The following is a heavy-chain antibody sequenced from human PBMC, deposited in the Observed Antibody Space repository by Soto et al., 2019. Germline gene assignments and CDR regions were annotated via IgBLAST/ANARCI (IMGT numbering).Heavy chain of an antibody. J-gene: IGHJ4*02. V-gene: IGHV1-58*01. Sequence: SVKVSCKGSGCTFSRSAVQWVRQVRGQGLEWIGWIVAASGKTDYSQIFQERVTITRDMSTSTAYMELSSLSSEDTAVYYCAATLDWGSYDFGGYPSWGQGTLVTVSS. CDR2: IVAASGKT. CDR1: GCTFSRSA. CDR3: AATLDWGSYDFGGYPS. D-gene: IGHD3-22*01.